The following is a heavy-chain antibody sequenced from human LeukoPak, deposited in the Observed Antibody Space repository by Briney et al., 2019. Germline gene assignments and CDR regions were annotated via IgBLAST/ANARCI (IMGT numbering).Heavy chain of an antibody. CDR1: GYAFTSYA. D-gene: IGHD1-1*01. CDR2: INTNAGNP. Sequence: GASVKVSCKASGYAFTSYAMNWVRQAPGQGLEWMGWINTNAGNPTYAQGFTGRFVFSLDTSVSTAYLQISSLKAEDTAVYYCARGPVRKSALGTFDYWGQGTLVTVSS. V-gene: IGHV7-4-1*02. J-gene: IGHJ4*02. CDR3: ARGPVRKSALGTFDY.